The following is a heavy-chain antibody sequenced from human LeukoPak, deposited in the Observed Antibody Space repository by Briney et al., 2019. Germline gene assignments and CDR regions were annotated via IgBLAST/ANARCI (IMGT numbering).Heavy chain of an antibody. CDR1: GFTFSSYS. D-gene: IGHD2-2*01. J-gene: IGHJ3*02. Sequence: PGGSLRLSCAASGFTFSSYSMNWVRQASGKGLEWVSSISSSSSYIYYADSVKGRFTISRDNAKNSLYLQMNSLRAEDTAVYYCARAPPNCSSTSCYLHAFDIWGQGTMVTVSS. CDR3: ARAPPNCSSTSCYLHAFDI. CDR2: ISSSSSYI. V-gene: IGHV3-21*01.